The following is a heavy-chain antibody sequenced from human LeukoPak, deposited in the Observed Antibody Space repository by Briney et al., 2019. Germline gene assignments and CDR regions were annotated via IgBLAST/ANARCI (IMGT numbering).Heavy chain of an antibody. CDR1: GFTFSDYY. D-gene: IGHD3-10*01. J-gene: IGHJ4*02. Sequence: PGGSLRLSCAASGFTFSDYYMSWIRQAPGTGVEWVSYISSSSSYTNYADSVKGRFTISRDNAKNSLYLQMNSLRAEDTAVYYCARERGSGSYWGQGTLVTVSS. CDR3: ARERGSGSY. CDR2: ISSSSSYT. V-gene: IGHV3-11*06.